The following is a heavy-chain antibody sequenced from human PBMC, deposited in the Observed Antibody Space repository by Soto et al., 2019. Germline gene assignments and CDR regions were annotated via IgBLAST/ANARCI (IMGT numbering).Heavy chain of an antibody. D-gene: IGHD3-10*01. J-gene: IGHJ6*03. V-gene: IGHV3-21*01. CDR1: GFTFSSYS. CDR2: ISSSSSYI. CDR3: ARDLTSGPTSVDLDYYMDV. Sequence: GGSLRLSCAASGFTFSSYSMNWVRQAPGKGLEWVSSISSSSSYIYYADSVKGRFTISRDNAKNSLYLQMNSLRAEDTAVYYCARDLTSGPTSVDLDYYMDVWGKGTTVTVSS.